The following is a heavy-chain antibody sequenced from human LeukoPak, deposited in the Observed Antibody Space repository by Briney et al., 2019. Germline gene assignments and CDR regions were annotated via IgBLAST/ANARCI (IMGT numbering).Heavy chain of an antibody. CDR3: ARVAGSIDSSWSDLRY. Sequence: GRSLSLSRAASGFTHSSNYMSWVRQAPGRGLAWVSVIYSGGSTYYADSVKGRFTISRDNAKNTLYLQMNSLRAEDTAVYYCARVAGSIDSSWSDLRYWGQGTLVTV. J-gene: IGHJ4*02. V-gene: IGHV3-66*01. D-gene: IGHD6-13*01. CDR1: GFTHSSNY. CDR2: IYSGGST.